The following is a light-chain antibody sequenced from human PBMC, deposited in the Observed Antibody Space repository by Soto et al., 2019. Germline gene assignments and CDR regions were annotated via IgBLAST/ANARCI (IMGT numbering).Light chain of an antibody. CDR1: QSLSNNY. CDR2: GAS. Sequence: IVLTHSPGALSLSPGERATLSCRSSQSLSNNYLAWYQEKHGQAPRLLIYGASSRATGIPDRFSGSGSGTEFTLTISSLQSEDFAVYCCQQHNNWPQTFGQGTKVDIK. CDR3: QQHNNWPQT. J-gene: IGKJ1*01. V-gene: IGKV3-20*01.